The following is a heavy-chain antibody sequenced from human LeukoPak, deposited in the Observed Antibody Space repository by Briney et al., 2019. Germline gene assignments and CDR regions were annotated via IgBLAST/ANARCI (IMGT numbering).Heavy chain of an antibody. V-gene: IGHV3-48*03. CDR3: ATLYSYGYWYFDL. CDR2: ISSSGSTI. J-gene: IGHJ2*01. D-gene: IGHD5-18*01. CDR1: GFTFGSYE. Sequence: GGSLRLSCAASGFTFGSYEMNWVRQAPGKGLEWVSYISSSGSTIYYADSVKGRFTISRDNAKNSQYLQVNSLRAEDTAVYYCATLYSYGYWYFDLWGRGTLVTVSS.